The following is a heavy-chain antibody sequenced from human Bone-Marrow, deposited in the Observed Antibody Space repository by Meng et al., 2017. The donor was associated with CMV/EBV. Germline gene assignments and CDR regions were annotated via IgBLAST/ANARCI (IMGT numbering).Heavy chain of an antibody. CDR3: ARDFLWVTDQYQLPSLGFDY. CDR2: ISTDGSST. J-gene: IGHJ4*02. D-gene: IGHD2-2*01. Sequence: GESLKISCAASGFTFSSYWMHWVRQPPGKGLVWVSRISTDGSSTAHADSVEGRFTISRDNAKNSLYLQMNSLRAEDTAVYYCARDFLWVTDQYQLPSLGFDYWGQGTLVTVSS. CDR1: GFTFSSYW. V-gene: IGHV3-74*01.